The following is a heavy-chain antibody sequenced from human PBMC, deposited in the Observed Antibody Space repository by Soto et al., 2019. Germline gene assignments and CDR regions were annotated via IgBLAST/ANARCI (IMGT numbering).Heavy chain of an antibody. CDR2: IYYSGST. V-gene: IGHV4-39*07. D-gene: IGHD2-8*01. J-gene: IGHJ3*02. CDR1: GGSISSSSYY. Sequence: SETLSLTCTVSGGSISSSSYYWGWIRQPPGKGLEWIGSIYYSGSTYYNPSPKSRVTISVDTSKNQFSLKLSSVTAADTAVYYCAREGCTNGVCYTAFDIWGQGTMVTVSS. CDR3: AREGCTNGVCYTAFDI.